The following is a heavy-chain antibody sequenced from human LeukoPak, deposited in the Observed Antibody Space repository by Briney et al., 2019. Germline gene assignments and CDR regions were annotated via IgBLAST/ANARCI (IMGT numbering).Heavy chain of an antibody. CDR3: ARGRGIDY. V-gene: IGHV4-34*01. CDR2: INHSGST. J-gene: IGHJ4*02. CDR1: GGSFSGYY. D-gene: IGHD3-10*01. Sequence: PSETLSLTCAVYGGSFSGYYWSWIRQPPGKGLEWIGEINHSGSTNYNPSLKSRVTISVDTSKNQFSLKLSSVTAADTAVYYCARGRGIDYWGQGTLVTVSS.